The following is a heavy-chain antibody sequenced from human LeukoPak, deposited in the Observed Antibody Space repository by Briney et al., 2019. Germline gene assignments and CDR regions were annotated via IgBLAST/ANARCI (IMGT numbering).Heavy chain of an antibody. D-gene: IGHD1-26*01. Sequence: GGSLRLSCAGSGFTLNNYAIHWVRQAPGKGLEWVAYISSGDARMDHAESVKGRFTISRDNSKNTLYLQMNSLRAEDTAVHYCAKVGGKVVGATRNAFDIWGQGTMVTVSS. CDR3: AKVGGKVVGATRNAFDI. CDR2: ISSGDARM. J-gene: IGHJ3*02. CDR1: GFTLNNYA. V-gene: IGHV3-48*03.